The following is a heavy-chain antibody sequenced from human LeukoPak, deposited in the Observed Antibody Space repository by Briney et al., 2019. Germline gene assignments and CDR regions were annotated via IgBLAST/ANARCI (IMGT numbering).Heavy chain of an antibody. CDR1: GYTFTSYY. CDR2: ISPSGGST. Sequence: ASVKVSCKASGYTFTSYYMHWVRQAPGQGPEWMGVISPSGGSTTYAQKFQGRVTLTRDMSTSTDYLELSSLRSEDTAVYYCAREGNIYCSGGSCYGEYYFDYWGQGTLVTVSS. J-gene: IGHJ4*02. CDR3: AREGNIYCSGGSCYGEYYFDY. V-gene: IGHV1-46*01. D-gene: IGHD2-15*01.